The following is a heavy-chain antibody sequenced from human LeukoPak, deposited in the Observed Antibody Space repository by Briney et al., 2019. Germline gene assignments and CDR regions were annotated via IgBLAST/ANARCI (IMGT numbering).Heavy chain of an antibody. CDR1: GGSISSYY. Sequence: SETLSLTCTVSGGSISSYYWSWIRQPPGKGLEWIGEINHSGSTNYNPSLKSRVTISVDTSKNQFSLKLSSVTAADTAVYYCARGAAGKDWGQGTLVTVSS. CDR2: INHSGST. CDR3: ARGAAGKD. J-gene: IGHJ4*02. D-gene: IGHD6-13*01. V-gene: IGHV4-34*01.